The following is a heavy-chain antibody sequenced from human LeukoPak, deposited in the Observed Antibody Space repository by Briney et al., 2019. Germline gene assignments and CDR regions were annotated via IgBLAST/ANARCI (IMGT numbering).Heavy chain of an antibody. D-gene: IGHD3-22*01. CDR2: FYHGGST. CDR3: ASPSSGYYY. CDR1: GYSISTGYY. Sequence: SETLSLTCTVSGYSISTGYYWDWIRQPPGKGLEWIGTFYHGGSTYYNPSLKSRVTISVDTSKNQFSLKLSSVTAADTAVYYCASPSSGYYYWGQGTLVTVSS. J-gene: IGHJ4*02. V-gene: IGHV4-38-2*02.